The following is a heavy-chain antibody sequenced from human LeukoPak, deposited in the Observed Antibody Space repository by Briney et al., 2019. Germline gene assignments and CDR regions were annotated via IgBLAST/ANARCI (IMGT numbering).Heavy chain of an antibody. CDR1: GYTFTGYY. CDR2: INPNSDGT. Sequence: AGVKVSCKASGYTFTGYYMHWVRQAPGQGLEWMGWINPNSDGTNYAQKFQGRVTMTRDTSISTAYMELSRLRSDDTAVHYCARDPPYYTYYYDSSGLNFDYWGQGTLVTVSS. CDR3: ARDPPYYTYYYDSSGLNFDY. V-gene: IGHV1-2*02. D-gene: IGHD3-22*01. J-gene: IGHJ4*02.